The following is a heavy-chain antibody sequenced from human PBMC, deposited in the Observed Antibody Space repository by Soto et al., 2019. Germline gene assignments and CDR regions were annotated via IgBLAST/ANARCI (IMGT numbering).Heavy chain of an antibody. CDR3: ARVEYDILTGYSGFDY. D-gene: IGHD3-9*01. V-gene: IGHV4-30-4*02. Sequence: SETLSLTCTVSGGSISSGDYYWSWIRQPPGKGLEWIGYIYYSGSTYYNPSLKSRVTISVDTSKNQFSLKLSSVTAADTAVYYCARVEYDILTGYSGFDYWGQGTLVTVSS. CDR2: IYYSGST. J-gene: IGHJ4*02. CDR1: GGSISSGDYY.